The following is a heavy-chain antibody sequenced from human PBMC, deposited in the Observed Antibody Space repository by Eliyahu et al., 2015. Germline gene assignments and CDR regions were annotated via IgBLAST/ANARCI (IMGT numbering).Heavy chain of an antibody. CDR2: INPGNGNT. V-gene: IGHV1-3*01. CDR1: GYTLTSYA. J-gene: IGHJ5*02. D-gene: IGHD3-22*01. CDR3: ARDWEDYYDSSGYPGWLDP. Sequence: EVKKPGASVKVSCKASGYTLTSYAMHWVRQVPGQRLEWMGWINPGNGNTKYSQKFQGRVTITRDTSASTAYMELSSLRSEDTAVYYCARDWEDYYDSSGYPGWLDPWGQGTLVTVSS.